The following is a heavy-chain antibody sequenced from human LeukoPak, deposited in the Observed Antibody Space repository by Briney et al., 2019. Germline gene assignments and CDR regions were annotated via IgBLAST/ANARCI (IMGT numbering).Heavy chain of an antibody. CDR1: GFTFSSDS. CDR3: ARRAGAYSHPYDY. J-gene: IGHJ4*02. V-gene: IGHV3-53*01. D-gene: IGHD4/OR15-4a*01. Sequence: GGSLRPSCAASGFTFSSDSMSWVRQAPGKGLEWVSFIYSGGSTHYSDSVKGRFTISRDNSKNTQYLQMNSLRAEDTAVYYCARRAGAYSHPYDYWGQGTLVTVSS. CDR2: IYSGGST.